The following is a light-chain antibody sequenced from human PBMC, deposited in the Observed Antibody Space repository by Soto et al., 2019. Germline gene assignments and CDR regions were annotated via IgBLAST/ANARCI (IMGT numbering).Light chain of an antibody. Sequence: QSALTQPPSASGSPGQSVAISCTGTSSDVGGYNYVSWYQQHPGKAPKLMIYEVNKRPSGVPDRFSGSKSGNTASLTISGLQAEDEADYYCCSFAVGSTLVFGGGTKLTVL. CDR3: CSFAVGSTLV. V-gene: IGLV2-8*01. CDR1: SSDVGGYNY. J-gene: IGLJ2*01. CDR2: EVN.